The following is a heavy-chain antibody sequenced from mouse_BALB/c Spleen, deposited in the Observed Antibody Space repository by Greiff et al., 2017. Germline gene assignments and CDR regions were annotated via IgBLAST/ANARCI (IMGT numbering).Heavy chain of an antibody. CDR3: ERGLGHYYGSSFAMDY. Sequence: DVHLVESGGGLVKPGGSLKLSCAASGFTFSSYAMSWVRQTPEKRLEWVASISSGGSTYYPDSVKGRFTISRDNARNILYLQMSSLRSEDTAMYYCERGLGHYYGSSFAMDYWGQGTSVTVSS. D-gene: IGHD1-1*01. J-gene: IGHJ4*01. CDR1: GFTFSSYA. CDR2: ISSGGST. V-gene: IGHV5-6-5*01.